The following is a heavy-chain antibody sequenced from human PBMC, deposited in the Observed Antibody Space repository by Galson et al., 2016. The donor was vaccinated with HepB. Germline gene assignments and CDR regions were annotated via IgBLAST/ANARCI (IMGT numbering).Heavy chain of an antibody. CDR2: ISSGSTTI. D-gene: IGHD3-22*01. V-gene: IGHV3-48*01. J-gene: IGHJ6*02. CDR3: ARDNKWLLSYYFYYSMDV. Sequence: SLRLSCAASGFTFSTYAMTWVRQALGKGLEWVSYISSGSTTIKYADSVKGRFTISRDSAKNSLYLQMNSLRAEDTAVYYWARDNKWLLSYYFYYSMDVWGQGTTVTVSS. CDR1: GFTFSTYA.